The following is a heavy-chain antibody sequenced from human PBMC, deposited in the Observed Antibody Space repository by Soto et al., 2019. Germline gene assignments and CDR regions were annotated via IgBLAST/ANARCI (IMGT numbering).Heavy chain of an antibody. J-gene: IGHJ4*02. Sequence: RVASAVSEVTFGSCAMHRISQAPGKGLEWVAVISYDGSNKYYADSVKGRFTISRDNSKNTLYLQMNSLRAEDTAVYYFARDWRHCDYWGQGTLVTVSS. CDR1: EVTFGSCA. CDR3: ARDWRHCDY. CDR2: ISYDGSNK. V-gene: IGHV3-30-3*01.